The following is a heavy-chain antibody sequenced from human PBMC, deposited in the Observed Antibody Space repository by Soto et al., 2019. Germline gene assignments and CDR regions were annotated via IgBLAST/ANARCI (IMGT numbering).Heavy chain of an antibody. J-gene: IGHJ4*02. CDR3: AGCRTSPMDYFDY. D-gene: IGHD1-7*01. CDR2: IYYSGST. V-gene: IGHV4-31*03. Sequence: QVQLQESGPGLVQPSQTLSLTCTVSGGSISSGGYSWSWSRQHPGKGLEWIGYIYYSGSTYYNPPLKSRVTLSLDTSNSQFSLKLSSVTDADTAVYYCAGCRTSPMDYFDYWGQGTLVTVSS. CDR1: GGSISSGGYS.